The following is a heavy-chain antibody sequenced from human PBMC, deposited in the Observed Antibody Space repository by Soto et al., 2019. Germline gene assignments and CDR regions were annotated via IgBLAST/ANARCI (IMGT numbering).Heavy chain of an antibody. CDR1: GYDFTAYD. Sequence: ASVKVSCKASGYDFTAYDINWVRQASGQGLEWMGWMNPINGATGSARRFQGRVSMTRNTATATAYLELTSLRSYDSAVYFCGRGPSPRAPAGGTPYYYAMDVWGQGTTVTVSS. V-gene: IGHV1-8*02. CDR3: GRGPSPRAPAGGTPYYYAMDV. J-gene: IGHJ6*02. D-gene: IGHD2-2*01. CDR2: MNPINGAT.